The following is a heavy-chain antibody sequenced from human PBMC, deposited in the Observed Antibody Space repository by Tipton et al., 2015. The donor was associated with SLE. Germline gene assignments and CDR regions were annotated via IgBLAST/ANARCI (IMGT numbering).Heavy chain of an antibody. CDR1: GGSLSSYF. D-gene: IGHD3-10*01. Sequence: TLSLTCTVSGGSLSSYFWSWIRQPPGKGVEWIGYIYYSGSTYYNPSLKGRVTISVDTSKNQFSLRLTSVPAADTAVYYCARDRIGDWGQGTLVTVSS. CDR2: IYYSGST. V-gene: IGHV4-4*08. CDR3: ARDRIGD. J-gene: IGHJ4*02.